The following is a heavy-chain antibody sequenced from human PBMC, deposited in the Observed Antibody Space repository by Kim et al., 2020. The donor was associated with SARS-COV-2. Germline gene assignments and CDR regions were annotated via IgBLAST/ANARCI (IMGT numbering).Heavy chain of an antibody. CDR1: GFTFSSYT. CDR2: ITCDGSKR. J-gene: IGHJ4*02. Sequence: GGSLRLSCAASGFTFSSYTMHWVRQAPGKGLEWVSSITCDGSKRYYADSVKGRFTISRDNSKNSLYLQMNSLRAEDTAGYYCARSASVTGDDGGRETLVTVSS. V-gene: IGHV3-30-3*01. CDR3: ARSASVTGDD.